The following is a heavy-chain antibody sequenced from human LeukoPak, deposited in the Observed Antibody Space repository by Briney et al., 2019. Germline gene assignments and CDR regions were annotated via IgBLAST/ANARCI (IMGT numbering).Heavy chain of an antibody. CDR1: GYTFTSYD. V-gene: IGHV1-8*01. CDR2: MNPNSGNT. Sequence: ASVKVSCKASGYTFTSYDINWVRQATGQGLEWMGWMNPNSGNTGYAQKFQGRVTMTRNTSISTAYMELSSLRSEDTAVYYCARWQRGTGRNYYYYMDVWGKGTTVTVSS. D-gene: IGHD5-12*01. J-gene: IGHJ6*03. CDR3: ARWQRGTGRNYYYYMDV.